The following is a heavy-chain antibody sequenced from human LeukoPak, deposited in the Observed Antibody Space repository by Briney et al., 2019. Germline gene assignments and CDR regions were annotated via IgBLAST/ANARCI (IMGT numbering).Heavy chain of an antibody. CDR2: ISSSGSTI. CDR3: ARGGGRGDYNERYYFDY. D-gene: IGHD3-22*01. CDR1: GFTFSSHR. J-gene: IGHJ4*02. V-gene: IGHV3-48*04. Sequence: PGGSLRLSCAASGFTFSSHRMSWVRQAAGKGLEWISYISSSGSTIFYSDSVKGRFAISRDNAKNSLHLQMNSLTAEDTAVYYCARGGGRGDYNERYYFDYWGQGTLVTVSS.